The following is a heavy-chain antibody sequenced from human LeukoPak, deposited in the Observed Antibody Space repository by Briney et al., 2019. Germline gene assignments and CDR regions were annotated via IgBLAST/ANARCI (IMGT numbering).Heavy chain of an antibody. J-gene: IGHJ3*02. CDR2: IYYSGST. V-gene: IGHV4-39*01. D-gene: IGHD2-21*02. Sequence: PSETLSLTCTVSGGSISSSSYYWGWIRQPPGKGLEWIGSIYYSGSTYYNPSLKSRVTISVDTSKNQFSLKLSSVTAADTAVYYCARHRDPRNAFDIWGQGTMVTVSS. CDR1: GGSISSSSYY. CDR3: ARHRDPRNAFDI.